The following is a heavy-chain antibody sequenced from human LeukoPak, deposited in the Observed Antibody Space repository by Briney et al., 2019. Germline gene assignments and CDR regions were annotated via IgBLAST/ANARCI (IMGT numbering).Heavy chain of an antibody. V-gene: IGHV4-39*07. J-gene: IGHJ5*02. CDR3: ARERSSSGGHSWFDP. CDR1: GGYIITSGHY. D-gene: IGHD4-23*01. Sequence: SETLSLTCTVSGGYIITSGHYWGWIRQPPGKGLEWIGSSYYTGVTSTNPFFRSRMSISVDTSKNQFSLNLTYVTAADAAVYYCARERSSSGGHSWFDPWGQGTLVTVSS. CDR2: SYYTGVT.